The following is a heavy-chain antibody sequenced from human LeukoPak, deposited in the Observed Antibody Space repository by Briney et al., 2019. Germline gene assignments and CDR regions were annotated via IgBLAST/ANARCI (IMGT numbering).Heavy chain of an antibody. CDR1: GGSVSSGSYY. CDR2: ISGSERT. V-gene: IGHV4-61*01. J-gene: IGHJ4*02. D-gene: IGHD1/OR15-1a*01. CDR3: AKDSRGEQRGLDY. Sequence: PSETLSLTCTVSGGSVSSGSYYWSWIRQPPGKGLEWFAYISGSERTNYHPSLKSRVTISLDTSKNQFSLKLSSVTAADTAVYYCAKDSRGEQRGLDYWGQGTLVTVSS.